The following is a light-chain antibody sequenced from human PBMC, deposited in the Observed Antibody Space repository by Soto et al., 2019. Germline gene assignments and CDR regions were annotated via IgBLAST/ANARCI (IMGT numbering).Light chain of an antibody. V-gene: IGKV2-28*01. CDR1: QSLLHSNGYNY. CDR2: LGT. J-gene: IGKJ1*01. Sequence: DIVMTQSPLSLPVTPGEPASISCRSSQSLLHSNGYNYLDWYLQKPGQSPQLLIYLGTNRASGVPDRFSGSGSGTDFTLIISRVEAEDVEVYYCMQALQTPWTFGQGTKVEIK. CDR3: MQALQTPWT.